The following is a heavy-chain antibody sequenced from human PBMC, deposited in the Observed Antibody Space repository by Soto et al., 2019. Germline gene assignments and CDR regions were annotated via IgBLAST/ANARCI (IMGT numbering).Heavy chain of an antibody. J-gene: IGHJ4*02. Sequence: PGGSLRISCAASGFTFSDYYISWIRQAPGKGLEWVSYISSSGSILYYADSVKGRFTISRDNAKNSLYLQMNSLRAEDTAVYYCALAGYDSNYYAVTPLSAGHFWGQGTLVTVSS. CDR3: ALAGYDSNYYAVTPLSAGHF. CDR1: GFTFSDYY. V-gene: IGHV3-11*01. D-gene: IGHD4-4*01. CDR2: ISSSGSIL.